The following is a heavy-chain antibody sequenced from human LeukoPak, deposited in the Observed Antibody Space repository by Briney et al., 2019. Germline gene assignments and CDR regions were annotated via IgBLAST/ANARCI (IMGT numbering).Heavy chain of an antibody. Sequence: GRSLRLSCAASGFTFSSYGMHWVRQAPGKGLEGVAVIWYDGSNKYYADSVKGRFTISRDNSKNTLYLQMNSLRAEDTAVYYCARDGSDGDYTVPLDYWGQGTLVTVSS. CDR1: GFTFSSYG. CDR2: IWYDGSNK. J-gene: IGHJ4*02. CDR3: ARDGSDGDYTVPLDY. V-gene: IGHV3-33*01. D-gene: IGHD4-17*01.